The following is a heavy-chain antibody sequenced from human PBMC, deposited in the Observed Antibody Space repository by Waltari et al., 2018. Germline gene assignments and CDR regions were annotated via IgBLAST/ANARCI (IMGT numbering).Heavy chain of an antibody. J-gene: IGHJ4*02. CDR1: GFTFSSYE. D-gene: IGHD2-21*01. CDR2: ISSSGSTI. Sequence: EVQLVESGGGLVQPGGSLRLSCAASGFTFSSYEMNWVRQAPGKGLDGVSDISSSGSTIYYTDAVKGRLTISRDNAKNALYLQMNSLRAEDTAVYYGAGEISYDLGHFDYWGQGTLVTVSS. V-gene: IGHV3-48*03. CDR3: AGEISYDLGHFDY.